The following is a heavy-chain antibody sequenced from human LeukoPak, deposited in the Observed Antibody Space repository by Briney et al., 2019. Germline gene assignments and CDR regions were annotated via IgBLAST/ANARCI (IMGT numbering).Heavy chain of an antibody. CDR2: IYPGDSDT. Sequence: GESLKISCKGSGYSFISYWIAWVRQMPGKGLEWMGIIYPGDSDTRYSPSFQGQVTISADKSISTAYLQWSSLKASGTAIYYCARQDSSSWYHAYWGRGTLVTVSS. CDR1: GYSFISYW. D-gene: IGHD6-13*01. V-gene: IGHV5-51*01. CDR3: ARQDSSSWYHAY. J-gene: IGHJ4*02.